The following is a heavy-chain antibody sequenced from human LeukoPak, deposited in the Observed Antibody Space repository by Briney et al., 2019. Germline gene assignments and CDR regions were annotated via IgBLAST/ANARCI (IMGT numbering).Heavy chain of an antibody. Sequence: GGSLRLSCAASGFTFSSYGMHWVRQAPGKGLEWVAVIWYDGSNKYYADSVKGRFTISRDNSKNTLYLQMNSLRAEDTAVYYCARDLSYYYDSSGYSNPAGWWGQGTPVTVSS. CDR2: IWYDGSNK. CDR1: GFTFSSYG. D-gene: IGHD3-22*01. J-gene: IGHJ4*02. CDR3: ARDLSYYYDSSGYSNPAGW. V-gene: IGHV3-33*01.